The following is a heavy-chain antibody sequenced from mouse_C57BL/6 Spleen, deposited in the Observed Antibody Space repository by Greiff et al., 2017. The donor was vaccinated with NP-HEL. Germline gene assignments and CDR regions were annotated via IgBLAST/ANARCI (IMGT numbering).Heavy chain of an antibody. Sequence: QVQLQQPGAELVMPGASVKLSCKASGYTFTSYWMHWVKQRPGQGLEWIGEIDPSDSYPNYNQKFKGKSTLTVDKSSSTAYMQLSSLTSEDSAVYYCARRDYSNYVDAMDYWGQGTSVTVSS. CDR1: GYTFTSYW. J-gene: IGHJ4*01. V-gene: IGHV1-69*01. CDR2: IDPSDSYP. CDR3: ARRDYSNYVDAMDY. D-gene: IGHD2-5*01.